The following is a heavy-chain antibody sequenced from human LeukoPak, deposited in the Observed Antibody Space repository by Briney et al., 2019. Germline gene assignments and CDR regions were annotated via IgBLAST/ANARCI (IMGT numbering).Heavy chain of an antibody. CDR2: ISYDGSNK. D-gene: IGHD3-10*01. CDR1: GFTFSSYA. J-gene: IGHJ4*02. CDR3: AKMKGITMVRGTFDY. Sequence: GRSLRLSCAASGFTFSSYAMHWVRQAPGKGLEWVAVISYDGSNKYYADSVKGRFTISRDNSKNTLYLQMSSLRAEDTAVYYCAKMKGITMVRGTFDYWGQGTLVTVSS. V-gene: IGHV3-30-3*01.